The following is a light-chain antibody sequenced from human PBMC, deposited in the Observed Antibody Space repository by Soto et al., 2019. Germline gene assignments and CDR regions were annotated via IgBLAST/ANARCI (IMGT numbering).Light chain of an antibody. Sequence: QPVLTQPPSVSGAPGQRVTISCTGSRSNIGAGYDVHWYQQLPGTAPKLLIDGNTNRPSGIPDRFSGSKSGTSASLAITGLQAEDDADYYCQSYAISLSGVVFGGGTKLTVL. CDR1: RSNIGAGYD. J-gene: IGLJ2*01. V-gene: IGLV1-40*01. CDR2: GNT. CDR3: QSYAISLSGVV.